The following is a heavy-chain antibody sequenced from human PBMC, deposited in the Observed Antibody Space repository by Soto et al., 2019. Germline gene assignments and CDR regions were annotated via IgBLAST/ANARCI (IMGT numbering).Heavy chain of an antibody. D-gene: IGHD3-9*01. CDR3: ARHRTGLDS. CDR2: IYYSGST. V-gene: IGHV4-59*08. Sequence: PSETLSLTCTVSCGSISNYYWSWIRQPPGKGLEYIGYIYYSGSTDYNPSLKSRVTISVDTSKNQFSLKLNSVTAADTAVYYCARHRTGLDSWGQGTLVTVSS. J-gene: IGHJ4*02. CDR1: CGSISNYY.